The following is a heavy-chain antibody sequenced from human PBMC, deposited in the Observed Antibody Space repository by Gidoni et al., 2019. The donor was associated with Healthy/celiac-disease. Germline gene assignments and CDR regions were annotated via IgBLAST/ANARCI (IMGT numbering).Heavy chain of an antibody. CDR1: GYTFTGYY. V-gene: IGHV1-2*06. Sequence: QVQLVQSGAEVKKPGASVKVSCKASGYTFTGYYMHWVRQAPGQGLEWMGRINPNSGGTNYAQKFQGRVTMTRDTSISTAYMELSRLRPDDTSVYYCARGSLVAARTRGTRGMDVWGQGTTVTVSS. D-gene: IGHD6-6*01. CDR3: ARGSLVAARTRGTRGMDV. CDR2: INPNSGGT. J-gene: IGHJ6*02.